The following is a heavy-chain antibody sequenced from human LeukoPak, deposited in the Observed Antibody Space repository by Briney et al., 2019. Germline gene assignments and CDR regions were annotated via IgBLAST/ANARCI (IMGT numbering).Heavy chain of an antibody. D-gene: IGHD5-24*01. J-gene: IGHJ3*02. CDR2: ISGNGVYT. CDR3: AKAVDLATISVDI. V-gene: IGHV3-23*01. Sequence: PGGSLRLSCAASGFTFDSYGMNWVRQAPGKGLEWVSGISGNGVYTYYADSVKGRFTISRDNSKNTLYLLMNSLRVDDTAVYYCAKAVDLATISVDIWGQGTMVTVSS. CDR1: GFTFDSYG.